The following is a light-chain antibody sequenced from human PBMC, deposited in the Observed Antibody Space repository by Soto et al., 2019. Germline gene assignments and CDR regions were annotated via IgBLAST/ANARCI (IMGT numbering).Light chain of an antibody. V-gene: IGLV2-23*01. CDR3: CSYAGSKV. CDR1: SSDVGSYNL. CDR2: EGS. Sequence: QSALTQPASVSGSPGQSITISCTGTSSDVGSYNLVSWYQQHPGKAPKLMIYEGSKRPSGVSNRFSGSKSGNTDSLTISGLQAEDEADYYCCSYAGSKVFGGGTKVTVL. J-gene: IGLJ2*01.